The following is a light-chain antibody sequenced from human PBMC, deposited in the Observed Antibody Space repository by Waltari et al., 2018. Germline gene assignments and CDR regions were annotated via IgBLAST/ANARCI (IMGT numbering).Light chain of an antibody. Sequence: TQDPAVFVALGQTVSLTCQGDSLRTYYASWYQQRPGQAPVLVMYDKDSRPSGVPDRFFASSSDNTASLTITGAQAEDEAYYYCHSRDASGVGGAFGGGTKLTVL. J-gene: IGLJ2*01. V-gene: IGLV3-19*01. CDR1: SLRTYY. CDR3: HSRDASGVGGA. CDR2: DKD.